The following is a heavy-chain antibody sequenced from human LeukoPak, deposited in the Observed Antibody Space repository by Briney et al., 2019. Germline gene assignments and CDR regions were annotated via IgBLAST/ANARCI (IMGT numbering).Heavy chain of an antibody. D-gene: IGHD1-26*01. CDR1: GFAFSSYA. CDR2: ITNNGGTT. CDR3: VKVSSTVGATYFDY. V-gene: IGHV3-64D*06. Sequence: GGSLGLSCSASGFAFSSYAVHWVRQAPGKGLEYVSGITNNGGTTYHADSVKGRFTISRDNSKNTLYFQMSSLRAEDTAVYYCVKVSSTVGATYFDYWGQGTLVTVSS. J-gene: IGHJ4*02.